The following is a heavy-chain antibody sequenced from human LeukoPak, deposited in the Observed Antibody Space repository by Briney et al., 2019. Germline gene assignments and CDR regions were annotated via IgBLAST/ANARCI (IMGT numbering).Heavy chain of an antibody. V-gene: IGHV3-48*03. D-gene: IGHD5-24*01. CDR2: ISNTGSSV. CDR3: ARDHPGRHGYSPFDY. J-gene: IGHJ4*02. Sequence: PGRSLRLSCAASGFTSSSYEMNWVRQAPGKGLEWVSYISNTGSSVFYADSVKGRFTISRDNAKNSLYLQMNSLRAEDTALYYCARDHPGRHGYSPFDYWGQGTLVTVSS. CDR1: GFTSSSYE.